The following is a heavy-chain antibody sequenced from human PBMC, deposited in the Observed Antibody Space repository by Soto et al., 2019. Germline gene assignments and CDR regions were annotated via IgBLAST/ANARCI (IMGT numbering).Heavy chain of an antibody. D-gene: IGHD2-8*01. CDR3: ARGGDIVLMVYADYYYYGMDV. CDR2: IIPIFGTA. J-gene: IGHJ6*02. V-gene: IGHV1-69*12. CDR1: GGTFSSYA. Sequence: QVQLVQSGAEVKKPGSSVKVSCKASGGTFSSYAISWVRQAPGQGLEWMGGIIPIFGTANYAQKFQGRVTITADESTSTAYMELSSLRSEDTAVYYCARGGDIVLMVYADYYYYGMDVWGQGTTVTVSS.